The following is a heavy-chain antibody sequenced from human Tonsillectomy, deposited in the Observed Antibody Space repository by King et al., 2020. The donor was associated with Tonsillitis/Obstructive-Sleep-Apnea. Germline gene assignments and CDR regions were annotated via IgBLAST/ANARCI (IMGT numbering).Heavy chain of an antibody. CDR3: ARSIGDDFWSGYPMSFDY. V-gene: IGHV1-46*01. D-gene: IGHD3-3*01. CDR1: GYTFTSYY. J-gene: IGHJ4*02. CDR2: INPSGGST. Sequence: QLVQSGAEVKKPGASVKVSCKASGYTFTSYYMHWVRQAPGQGLEWMGIINPSGGSTSYVQKFQGRVTMTRDTSTSTVYMALSSLRSEDTAVYYCARSIGDDFWSGYPMSFDYWGQGTLVTVSS.